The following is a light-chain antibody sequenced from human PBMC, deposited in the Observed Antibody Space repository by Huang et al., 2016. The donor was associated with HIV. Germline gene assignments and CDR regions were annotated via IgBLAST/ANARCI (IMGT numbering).Light chain of an antibody. CDR2: GAS. V-gene: IGKV3-15*01. Sequence: EIVMTQSPATMSVSPGERATLSCRASHSVSSNLSWYQKKPVQSPRLLMYGASTRAPNIPARFSGSGSGTEFTLTISSLQSEDFAVYYCQQYNNWPRTFGQGTKVEIK. J-gene: IGKJ1*01. CDR1: HSVSSN. CDR3: QQYNNWPRT.